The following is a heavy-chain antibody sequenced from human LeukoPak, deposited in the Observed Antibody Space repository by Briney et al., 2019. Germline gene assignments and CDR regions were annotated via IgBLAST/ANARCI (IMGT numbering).Heavy chain of an antibody. CDR2: ISSSSSYI. D-gene: IGHD1-26*01. CDR3: ARGRRTLIVGATRNAFDV. J-gene: IGHJ3*01. V-gene: IGHV3-21*01. CDR1: GFTFSSYG. Sequence: GGSLRLSCAASGFTFSSYGVHWVRQAPGKGLEWVSSISSSSSYIYYADSVKGRFSISRDNSKNTLYLQMNSLRPEDTAVYYCARGRRTLIVGATRNAFDVWGQGTIVTVSS.